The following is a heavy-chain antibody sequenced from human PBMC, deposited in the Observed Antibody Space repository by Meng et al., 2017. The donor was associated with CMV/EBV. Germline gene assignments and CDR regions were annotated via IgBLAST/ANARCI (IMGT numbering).Heavy chain of an antibody. V-gene: IGHV4-59*01. D-gene: IGHD1-1*01. CDR1: GFTFSSYY. CDR3: ASGPNWNYFDY. Sequence: GSLRLSCAASGFTFSSYYWSWIRQPPGKGLEWIGYIYYSGSTNYNPSLKSRVTISVDTSKNQFSLKLSSVTAADTAVYYCASGPNWNYFDYWGQGTLVTVSS. J-gene: IGHJ4*02. CDR2: IYYSGST.